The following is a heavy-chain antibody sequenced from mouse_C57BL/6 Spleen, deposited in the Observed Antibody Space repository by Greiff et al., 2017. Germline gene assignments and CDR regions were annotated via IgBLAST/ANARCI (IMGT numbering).Heavy chain of an antibody. Sequence: QVQLKQSGPELVKPGASVKISCQASGYAFSSSWMNWVKQRPGKGLEWIGRIYPGDGDPTYNGKFKGKATLTADKSSSTAYMQLSSLTSEDSAVYFWARSWDWAWFAYWGQGTLVTVSS. J-gene: IGHJ3*01. D-gene: IGHD4-1*01. CDR3: ARSWDWAWFAY. V-gene: IGHV1-82*01. CDR2: IYPGDGDP. CDR1: GYAFSSSW.